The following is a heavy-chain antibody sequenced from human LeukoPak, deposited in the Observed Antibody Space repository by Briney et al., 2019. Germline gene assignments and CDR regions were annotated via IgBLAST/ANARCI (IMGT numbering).Heavy chain of an antibody. CDR2: INPNSGGT. CDR3: AREPGLWREGFDY. Sequence: HAASVKVSCKASGYTFTGYYMHWVRQAPGQGLEWMGWINPNSGGTNYAQKFQGRVTMTRDTSISTAYMELSRLRSDDTAVYYCAREPGLWREGFDYWGQGTLVTVSS. J-gene: IGHJ4*02. CDR1: GYTFTGYY. D-gene: IGHD3-3*01. V-gene: IGHV1-2*02.